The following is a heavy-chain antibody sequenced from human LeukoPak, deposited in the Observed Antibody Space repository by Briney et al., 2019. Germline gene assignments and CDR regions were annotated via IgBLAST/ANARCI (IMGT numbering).Heavy chain of an antibody. J-gene: IGHJ3*02. D-gene: IGHD3-22*01. CDR3: ARGYDSSGYYYGGAFDI. V-gene: IGHV1-69*01. Sequence: SVKVSCKASGDTFSNYAISWVRQAPGQGLEWVGGIIPIFDTPNYAQKFQGRVTITADESTSTAYMELSSLRSEDTAVYYCARGYDSSGYYYGGAFDIWGQGTMVTVSS. CDR1: GDTFSNYA. CDR2: IIPIFDTP.